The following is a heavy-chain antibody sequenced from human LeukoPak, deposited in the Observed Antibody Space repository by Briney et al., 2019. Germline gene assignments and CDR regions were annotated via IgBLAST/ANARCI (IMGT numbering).Heavy chain of an antibody. CDR2: INPNSGGT. V-gene: IGHV1-2*02. Sequence: GASVKVSCKASGYTFTGYYMHWVRQAPGQGLEWMGWINPNSGGTNYAQKFQGRVTMTRDTSISTAYMELSRLGSDDTAVYYCARGQRGITGTPGNWFDPWGQGTLVTVSS. CDR3: ARGQRGITGTPGNWFDP. D-gene: IGHD1-7*01. CDR1: GYTFTGYY. J-gene: IGHJ5*02.